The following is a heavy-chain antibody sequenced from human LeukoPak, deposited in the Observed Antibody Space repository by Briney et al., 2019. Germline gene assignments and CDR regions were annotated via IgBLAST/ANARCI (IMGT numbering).Heavy chain of an antibody. CDR1: GFTVSSNY. Sequence: HPGGSLRLSCAASGFTVSSNYMSWVRQAPGKGLEWVSVIYSGGSTYYADSVKGRFTISRDNSKNTLYLQMNSLRVEDTAVYYCARSPRYCSGGSCYPLVYYGMDVWGQGTTVTVSS. D-gene: IGHD2-15*01. V-gene: IGHV3-66*01. CDR2: IYSGGST. J-gene: IGHJ6*02. CDR3: ARSPRYCSGGSCYPLVYYGMDV.